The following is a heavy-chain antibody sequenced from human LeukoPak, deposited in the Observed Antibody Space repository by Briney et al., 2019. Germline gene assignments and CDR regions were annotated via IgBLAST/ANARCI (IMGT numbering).Heavy chain of an antibody. V-gene: IGHV4-59*08. Sequence: SETLSHLWTGSGGSIYSYYVSWIRQPPGKGLEWIGYIYYSGITNYNPSLKSPVTMSVDTSKNQFSLKLSSVTAADTAVYYCARYSSGWGYHAYDIWGAGAPVTVSS. CDR1: GGSIYSYY. J-gene: IGHJ3*02. D-gene: IGHD6-19*01. CDR3: ARYSSGWGYHAYDI. CDR2: IYYSGIT.